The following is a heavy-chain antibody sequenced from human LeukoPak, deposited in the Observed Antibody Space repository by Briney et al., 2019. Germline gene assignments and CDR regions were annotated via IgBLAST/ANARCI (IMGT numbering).Heavy chain of an antibody. Sequence: GGSLRLPCAASGLSFSTYAMSWVRQAPGKGLEGVSGIIGSGASAYYADSVKGRFTISRDNSKNTLYLQMNSLRAEDTAIYYCTKGVAAAGTTLIDWFDPWGQGTLVTVSS. CDR3: TKGVAAAGTTLIDWFDP. CDR1: GLSFSTYA. V-gene: IGHV3-23*01. D-gene: IGHD6-13*01. CDR2: IIGSGASA. J-gene: IGHJ5*02.